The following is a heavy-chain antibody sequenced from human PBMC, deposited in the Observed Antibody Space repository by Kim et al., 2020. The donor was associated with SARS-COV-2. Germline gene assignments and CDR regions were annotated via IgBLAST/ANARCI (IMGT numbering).Heavy chain of an antibody. Sequence: GGSLRLSCAASGFTFSSYEMNWVRQAPGKGLEWVSYISSSGSTIYYADSVKGRFTISRDNAKNSLYLQMNSLRAEDTAVYYCARSTYYYDSSGYQRTLPFDYWGQGTLVTVSS. CDR3: ARSTYYYDSSGYQRTLPFDY. D-gene: IGHD3-22*01. CDR1: GFTFSSYE. CDR2: ISSSGSTI. J-gene: IGHJ4*02. V-gene: IGHV3-48*03.